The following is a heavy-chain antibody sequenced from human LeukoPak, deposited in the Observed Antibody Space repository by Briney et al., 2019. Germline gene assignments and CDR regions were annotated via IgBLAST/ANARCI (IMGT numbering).Heavy chain of an antibody. Sequence: SETLSLTXTVSGGSISSSSYYWGWIRQPPGKGLEWIGSIYYSGSTYYNPSLKSRVTISVDTSKNQFSLKLSSVTAADTAVYYCASVFPGDGGNPNFDYWGQGTLVTVSS. D-gene: IGHD4-23*01. CDR1: GGSISSSSYY. J-gene: IGHJ4*02. V-gene: IGHV4-39*01. CDR2: IYYSGST. CDR3: ASVFPGDGGNPNFDY.